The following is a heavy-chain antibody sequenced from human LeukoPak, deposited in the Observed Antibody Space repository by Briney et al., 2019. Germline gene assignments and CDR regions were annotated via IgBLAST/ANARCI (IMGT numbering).Heavy chain of an antibody. J-gene: IGHJ4*02. Sequence: SETLSLTCTVSGGSISSYYWSWIRQPPGKGLEWIGYIYYSGSTNYNPSLKSRVTISVDTSKNQFSLKLSSVTAADTGVYYCARGVPAATDYWGQGTLVTVSS. D-gene: IGHD2-2*01. CDR1: GGSISSYY. V-gene: IGHV4-59*01. CDR2: IYYSGST. CDR3: ARGVPAATDY.